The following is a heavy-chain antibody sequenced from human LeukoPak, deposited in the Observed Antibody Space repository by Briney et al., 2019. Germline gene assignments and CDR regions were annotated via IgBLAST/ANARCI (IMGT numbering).Heavy chain of an antibody. CDR3: ARDRRYYYDSSGYLY. CDR2: IIPILGIA. Sequence: GASVKVSCKASGYTFTSYYMHWVRQAPGQGLEWMGRIIPILGIANYAQKFQGRVTITADKSTSTAYMELSSLRSEDTAVYYCARDRRYYYDSSGYLYWGQGTLVTVSS. V-gene: IGHV1-69*04. CDR1: GYTFTSYY. D-gene: IGHD3-22*01. J-gene: IGHJ4*02.